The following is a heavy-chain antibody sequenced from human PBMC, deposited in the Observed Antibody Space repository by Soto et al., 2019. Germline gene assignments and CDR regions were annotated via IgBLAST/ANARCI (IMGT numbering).Heavy chain of an antibody. J-gene: IGHJ6*02. V-gene: IGHV1-69*13. Sequence: ASVKVSCKASGGTFSSYAISWVRQAPGQGLEWMGGIIPIFGTANYAQKFQGRVTITADESTSTAYMELSSLRSEDTAVYYCASRPRYYYGSGRDYYGMDVWGQGTTVTVSS. CDR2: IIPIFGTA. CDR1: GGTFSSYA. D-gene: IGHD3-10*01. CDR3: ASRPRYYYGSGRDYYGMDV.